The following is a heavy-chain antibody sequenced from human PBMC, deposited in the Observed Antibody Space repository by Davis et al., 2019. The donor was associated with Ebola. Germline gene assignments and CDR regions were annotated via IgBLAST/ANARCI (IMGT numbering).Heavy chain of an antibody. CDR3: AKDRAYGSGWGSVDH. CDR2: ISGSGGST. V-gene: IGHV3-23*01. D-gene: IGHD6-19*01. J-gene: IGHJ4*02. Sequence: GGSLRLSCAASGFTFSSYAMSWVRQAPGKGLEWVSAISGSGGSTYYADSVKGRFTISRDNSKNTLYLQMNSLRAEDTAVYSCAKDRAYGSGWGSVDHWGQGTLVTVSS. CDR1: GFTFSSYA.